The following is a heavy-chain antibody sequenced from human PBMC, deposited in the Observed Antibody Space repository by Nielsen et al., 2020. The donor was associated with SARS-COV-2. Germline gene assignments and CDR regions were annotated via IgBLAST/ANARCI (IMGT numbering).Heavy chain of an antibody. J-gene: IGHJ6*02. CDR1: GFPFSSYE. CDR3: ARDLGYGAPPPLYYYYYGMDV. D-gene: IGHD4-17*01. CDR2: IGGNGRNI. V-gene: IGHV3-48*03. Sequence: GESLKISCAASGFPFSSYEMNWVRQAPGKALEWLSYIGGNGRNIFYADSVKGRFTISRDNAENSLYLQMNSLRAEDTAVYYCARDLGYGAPPPLYYYYYGMDVWGQGTTVTVSS.